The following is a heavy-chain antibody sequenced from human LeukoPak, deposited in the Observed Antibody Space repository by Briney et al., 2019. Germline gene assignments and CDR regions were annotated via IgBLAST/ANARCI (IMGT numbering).Heavy chain of an antibody. Sequence: GASVKVSCKASGYTFTSYGISWVRQAPGQRLEWMGWISAYNGNTNYAQKLQGRVTMTTDTSTSTAYMELRSLRSDDTAVYYCARDGGRYFDWLPLDYWGQGTLVTVSS. D-gene: IGHD3-9*01. CDR2: ISAYNGNT. CDR3: ARDGGRYFDWLPLDY. V-gene: IGHV1-18*01. CDR1: GYTFTSYG. J-gene: IGHJ4*02.